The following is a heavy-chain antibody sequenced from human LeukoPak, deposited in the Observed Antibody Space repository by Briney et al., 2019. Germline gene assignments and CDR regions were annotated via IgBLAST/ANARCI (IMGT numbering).Heavy chain of an antibody. CDR1: GGSSSSSSYY. V-gene: IGHV4-39*01. CDR2: IYYSGRT. CDR3: ASIADRSTNFDY. J-gene: IGHJ4*02. D-gene: IGHD6-13*01. Sequence: SENLSLTCSVSGGSSSSSSYYWGWIRQPPGKGLEWIGSIYYSGRTYYKPSLKSRATISVDTSKNQFSLKLRSVTAADTAVYYCASIADRSTNFDYWGQGTLVTVSS.